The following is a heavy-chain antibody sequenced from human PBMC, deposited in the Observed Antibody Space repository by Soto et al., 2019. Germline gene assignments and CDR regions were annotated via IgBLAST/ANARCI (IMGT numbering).Heavy chain of an antibody. CDR1: GYTLTSYY. V-gene: IGHV1-46*01. CDR2: INPSGGST. J-gene: IGHJ4*02. D-gene: IGHD6-19*01. Sequence: ASVKVSCKASGYTLTSYYMHWVRQAPGQGLEWMGIINPSGGSTSYAQKFQGRVTMTRDTSTSTVYMELSSLRSEDTAVYYCARSSSGRDLDYWGQGTLVTVSS. CDR3: ARSSSGRDLDY.